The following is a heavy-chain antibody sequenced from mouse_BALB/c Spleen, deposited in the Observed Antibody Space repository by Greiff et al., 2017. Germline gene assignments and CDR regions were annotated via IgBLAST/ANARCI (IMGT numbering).Heavy chain of an antibody. CDR2: IYPYNGGT. CDR1: GYTFTDYN. J-gene: IGHJ1*01. Sequence: VQLQQSGPELVKPGASVKISCKASGYTFTDYNMHWVKQSHGKSLEWIGYIYPYNGGTGYNQKFKGKATMTVDKSSSTAYMELARMTSEDSAIYYCARLSFTYYGSSYRYFDVWGAGTTVTVSS. CDR3: ARLSFTYYGSSYRYFDV. V-gene: IGHV1S29*02. D-gene: IGHD1-1*01.